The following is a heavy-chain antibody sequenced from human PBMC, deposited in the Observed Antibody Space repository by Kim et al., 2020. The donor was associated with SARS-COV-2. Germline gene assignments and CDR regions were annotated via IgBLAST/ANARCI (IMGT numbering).Heavy chain of an antibody. J-gene: IGHJ4*02. V-gene: IGHV4-31*01. CDR3: ARARITMIVVVTYFDY. Sequence: PSLKSQVTISVDTSKNQLSLKLGFVTAADTAVYYCARARITMIVVVTYFDYWGQGTLVTVSS. D-gene: IGHD3-22*01.